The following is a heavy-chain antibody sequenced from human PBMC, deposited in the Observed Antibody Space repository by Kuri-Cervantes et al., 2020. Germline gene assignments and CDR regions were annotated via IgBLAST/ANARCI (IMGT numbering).Heavy chain of an antibody. CDR1: GGSFSGYY. Sequence: SQTLSLTCAVYGGSFSGYYWSWIRQPPGKGLEWIGEINHSGSTNYNPSLKSRVTISVDTSKNQFSLKLSSVTAADTAVYYCARHADTYYYGSGSYKFDIWGQGTMVTVSS. CDR2: INHSGST. CDR3: ARHADTYYYGSGSYKFDI. D-gene: IGHD3-10*01. V-gene: IGHV4-34*01. J-gene: IGHJ3*02.